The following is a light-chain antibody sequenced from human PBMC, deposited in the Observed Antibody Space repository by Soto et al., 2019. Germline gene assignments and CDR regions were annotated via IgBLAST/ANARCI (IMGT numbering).Light chain of an antibody. Sequence: EIVMTQSPATLSVSPGERATLSCRASQSVSSNLAWYQQKPGQAPRLLIYGASTRATGIPARFSGSGSGTEFTLTISSLQSEDFAVYYCQQYNNWPPSTFGQGTKVDIK. CDR2: GAS. J-gene: IGKJ1*01. V-gene: IGKV3-15*01. CDR1: QSVSSN. CDR3: QQYNNWPPST.